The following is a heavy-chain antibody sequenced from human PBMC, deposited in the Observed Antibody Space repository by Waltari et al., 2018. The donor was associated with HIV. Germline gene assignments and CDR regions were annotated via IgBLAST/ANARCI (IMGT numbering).Heavy chain of an antibody. CDR3: ARLGGGNGDRYWHFDL. CDR1: GGIFSTSG. V-gene: IGHV1-69*01. CDR2: IFPLLGTA. D-gene: IGHD2-21*01. J-gene: IGHJ2*01. Sequence: QAQLVQSGAEVTKPGSAVKVSCKSSGGIFSTSGLSWLRQVPGQGLEWMGGIFPLLGTATYAQILQGRVTITADEVTTTTHMEVSSLGSEDTALYYCARLGGGNGDRYWHFDLWGRGTLVTVSS.